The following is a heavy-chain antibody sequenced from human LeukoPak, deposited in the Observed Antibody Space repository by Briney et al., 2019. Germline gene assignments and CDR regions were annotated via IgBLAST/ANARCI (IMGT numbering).Heavy chain of an antibody. CDR2: ISAYNGDT. Sequence: GASVTVSCQASGYTFTSYGISWVRQAPGKGLEWMGCISAYNGDTNYAQKLQGRVIMTTDTSTNTAYMERRRLRSDDTAVYYCGRLRCLTCHFDYWGQGTLVTAAS. CDR3: GRLRCLTCHFDY. J-gene: IGHJ4*02. D-gene: IGHD4-17*01. V-gene: IGHV1-18*01. CDR1: GYTFTSYG.